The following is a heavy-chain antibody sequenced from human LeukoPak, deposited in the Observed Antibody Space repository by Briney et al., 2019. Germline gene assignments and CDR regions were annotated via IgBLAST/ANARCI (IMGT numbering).Heavy chain of an antibody. D-gene: IGHD3-22*01. V-gene: IGHV3-23*01. CDR3: AKGSYYYDSSGYYPGAYYFDY. CDR2: ISGSGGST. Sequence: PGGSLRLSCAASGFTFSSYAMSWVSQGPGRGLGWGSAISGSGGSTYSAASVRGGFTISRDNSKHTLYLQMNCLKAEDTAVYYCAKGSYYYDSSGYYPGAYYFDYWGQGTLVTVSS. J-gene: IGHJ4*02. CDR1: GFTFSSYA.